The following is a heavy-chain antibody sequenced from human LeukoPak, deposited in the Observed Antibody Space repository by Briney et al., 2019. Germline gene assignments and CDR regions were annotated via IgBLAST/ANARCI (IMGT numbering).Heavy chain of an antibody. Sequence: GGSLRLSCAASGFTFGNYAMHWVRQAPGKGLEWVSSISWNSDTIGYADSVKGRFTLSRDNGKNSVYLQMNSLRPEDMALYYCARAAGPGSYYSGIQYWGQGTLVTVSS. J-gene: IGHJ4*02. CDR1: GFTFGNYA. V-gene: IGHV3-9*03. CDR3: ARAAGPGSYYSGIQY. CDR2: ISWNSDTI. D-gene: IGHD3-10*01.